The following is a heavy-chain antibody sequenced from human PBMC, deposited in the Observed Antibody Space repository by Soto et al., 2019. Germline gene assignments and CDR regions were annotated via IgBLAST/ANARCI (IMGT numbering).Heavy chain of an antibody. V-gene: IGHV3-21*01. J-gene: IGHJ3*02. CDR1: ALTFTSDX. Sequence: SPSCTTCALTFTSDXVKWIHTEPGXGLEWVSSISSSSSYIYYADSVKSRFTISXDNSKNSLYLQMNSLRAEDTAVYYCARGRIVGATLNDAFAIWGPGTRVTVSS. CDR2: ISSSSSYI. CDR3: ARGRIVGATLNDAFAI. D-gene: IGHD1-26*01.